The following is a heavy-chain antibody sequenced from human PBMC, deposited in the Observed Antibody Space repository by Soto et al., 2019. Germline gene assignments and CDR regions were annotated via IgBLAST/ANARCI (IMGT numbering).Heavy chain of an antibody. V-gene: IGHV4-30-2*01. Sequence: QLQLQESGSGLVKPSQTLSLTCAVSGGSISSGGYSWSWIRQPPGKGLEWIGYIYHSGSTYYNPCLKSRVTISVDRSKNQFSLKLSSVTAADTAVYYCARRAYYDSSGYYYYIDYWGQGTLVTVSS. J-gene: IGHJ4*02. D-gene: IGHD3-22*01. CDR2: IYHSGST. CDR1: GGSISSGGYS. CDR3: ARRAYYDSSGYYYYIDY.